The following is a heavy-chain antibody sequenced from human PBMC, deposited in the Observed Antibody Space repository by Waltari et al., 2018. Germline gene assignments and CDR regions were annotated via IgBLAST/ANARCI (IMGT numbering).Heavy chain of an antibody. Sequence: QVQLVQSGAEVKKPGASVKVSCKASGYTFTGYYMPWVRQAPGQGLEWMGWINPNSGGTNYAQKFQGRVTMTRDTSISTAYMELSRLRSDDTAVYYCAREDGMVRGVISGWFDPWGQGTLVTVSS. CDR3: AREDGMVRGVISGWFDP. D-gene: IGHD3-10*01. CDR2: INPNSGGT. CDR1: GYTFTGYY. V-gene: IGHV1-2*02. J-gene: IGHJ5*02.